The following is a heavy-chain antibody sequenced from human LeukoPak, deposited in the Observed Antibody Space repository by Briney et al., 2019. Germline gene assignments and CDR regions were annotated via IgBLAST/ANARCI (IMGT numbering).Heavy chain of an antibody. CDR2: IIPIFGTA. CDR3: ARLRGYSRYDSPYFDY. J-gene: IGHJ4*02. V-gene: IGHV1-69*05. Sequence: SVKVSCKASGGTFSSYAISWVRQAPGQGLEWMGGIIPIFGTANYAQKFQGRVTITTDESTNTAYMELSSLRSEDTAVYYCARLRGYSRYDSPYFDYWGQGTLVTVSS. D-gene: IGHD5-12*01. CDR1: GGTFSSYA.